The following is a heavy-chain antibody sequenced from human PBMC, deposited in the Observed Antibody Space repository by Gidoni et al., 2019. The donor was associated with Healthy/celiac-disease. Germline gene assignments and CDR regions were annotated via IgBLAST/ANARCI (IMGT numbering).Heavy chain of an antibody. CDR2: VSASGGSP. J-gene: IGHJ4*02. V-gene: IGHV3-23*04. D-gene: IGHD3-3*01. CDR1: GFTFSSFA. Sequence: EVQLVESGGGLVQPGGSLRLSCAASGFTFSSFALTWVRQAPEKDLEWVSSVSASGGSPYYADSVKGRFTISRDNSKNTLFLQMNSLRAEDTAVYYCAKSHGLWNGYWRYAYYFDYWGQGTLVTVSS. CDR3: AKSHGLWNGYWRYAYYFDY.